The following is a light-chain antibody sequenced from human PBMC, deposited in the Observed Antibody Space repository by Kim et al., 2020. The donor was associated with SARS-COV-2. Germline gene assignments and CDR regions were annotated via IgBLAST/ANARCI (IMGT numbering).Light chain of an antibody. CDR3: QAWDSTTTV. V-gene: IGLV3-1*01. CDR1: RLGNKY. Sequence: SYELTQPPSVSVSPGQTVSITCSGDRLGNKYVCWYQQKPGQSPVVVIYRDTQRPSGIPERFSGSNSGNTATLTISGTQAMDEADYYCQAWDSTTTVFGGGTQLTVL. CDR2: RDT. J-gene: IGLJ2*01.